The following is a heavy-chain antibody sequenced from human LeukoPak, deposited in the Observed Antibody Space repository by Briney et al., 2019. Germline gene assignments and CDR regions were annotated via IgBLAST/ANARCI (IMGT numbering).Heavy chain of an antibody. Sequence: GGSLRLSCAASGFTFSSAWMSWVRQAPGKGLEWVGRIKSKTDGGTTDYAAPVKGRFTISRDDSKNTLYLQMNSLKTEDTAVYCCTSDSPVPEPSIDYWGQGTLVTVSS. D-gene: IGHD2-2*01. V-gene: IGHV3-15*01. CDR2: IKSKTDGGTT. J-gene: IGHJ4*02. CDR3: TSDSPVPEPSIDY. CDR1: GFTFSSAW.